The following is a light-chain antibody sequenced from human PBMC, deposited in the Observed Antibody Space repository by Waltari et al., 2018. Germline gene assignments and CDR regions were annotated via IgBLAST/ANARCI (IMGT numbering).Light chain of an antibody. V-gene: IGKV3-15*01. Sequence: EMVLTTSQAPLSVPPGDKATASCRASQSVSTNLAWYQHKPGQAPRLLIHAASTRATAIPARFSGSGSGTEFTLTVSSLHSEDSAVYYCQQYNVWPHTFGQGTRLEIK. CDR2: AAS. J-gene: IGKJ2*01. CDR1: QSVSTN. CDR3: QQYNVWPHT.